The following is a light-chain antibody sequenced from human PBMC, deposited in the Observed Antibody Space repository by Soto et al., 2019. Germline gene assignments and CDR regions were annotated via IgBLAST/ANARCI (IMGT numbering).Light chain of an antibody. J-gene: IGKJ5*01. V-gene: IGKV3-20*01. Sequence: EVVLTQSPGTLSLSPGERATLSCRASQSLSNNYLAWYQQKPGQAPRLLIYGASTRATGIPDRFSGSVSGTDFTLTISRLEPEDFAVFYCQQFGSSVTFGQGTRLEIK. CDR2: GAS. CDR3: QQFGSSVT. CDR1: QSLSNNY.